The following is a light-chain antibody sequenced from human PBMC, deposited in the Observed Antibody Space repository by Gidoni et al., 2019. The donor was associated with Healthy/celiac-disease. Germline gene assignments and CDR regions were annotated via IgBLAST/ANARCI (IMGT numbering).Light chain of an antibody. V-gene: IGKV1-39*01. CDR2: ASS. CDR3: QQSYSTPRT. J-gene: IGKJ1*01. CDR1: QSISSY. Sequence: DIQMTQTPYSLSASVCDRGTITCRASQSISSYLNWYQQKPGKAPKLLIYASSSLQSGVPSMFSGSGSGTDFTLTISSLQPEDFATYYCQQSYSTPRTFGQGTKVEIK.